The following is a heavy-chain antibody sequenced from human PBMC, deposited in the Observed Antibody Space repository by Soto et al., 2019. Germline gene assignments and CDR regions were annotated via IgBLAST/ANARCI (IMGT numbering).Heavy chain of an antibody. CDR2: ISLSGYVT. CDR3: VRWWNGFDY. Sequence: QVHLVESGGDLVKPGGSLRLSCVGSGFIFGDYAMGWIRQAPGKGLVWISYISLSGYVTYDADSVKGRFTFSRDNAKKSLYVDMTSLTAGDTAVYYCVRWWNGFDYWGQGTRVTVSS. J-gene: IGHJ4*02. D-gene: IGHD1-1*01. V-gene: IGHV3-11*01. CDR1: GFIFGDYA.